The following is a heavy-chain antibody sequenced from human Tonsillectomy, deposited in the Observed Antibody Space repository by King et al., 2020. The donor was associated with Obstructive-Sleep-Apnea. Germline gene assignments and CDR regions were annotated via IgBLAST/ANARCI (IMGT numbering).Heavy chain of an antibody. CDR3: ARVEEGGSIRGYGMDV. CDR2: INHSVSS. J-gene: IGHJ6*02. V-gene: IGHV4-34*01. Sequence: VQLQQWGAGLLKPSETLSLTCAVYAGSFSTSYWSWIRQPPGKGLEWIGEINHSVSSNCNPSLKSRVTISVDTSKNQFSLRLSSVTAADTAVYYCARVEEGGSIRGYGMDVWGQGTTVTVSS. D-gene: IGHD2-2*01. CDR1: AGSFSTSY.